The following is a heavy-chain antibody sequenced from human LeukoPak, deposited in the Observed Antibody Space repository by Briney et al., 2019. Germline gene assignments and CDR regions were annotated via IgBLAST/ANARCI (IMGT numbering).Heavy chain of an antibody. CDR2: IYYSGTT. CDR1: GGSISSGGYY. V-gene: IGHV4-31*03. CDR3: ASAYGDQGIDY. Sequence: SQTLSLTCTVSGGSISSGGYYWSWIRQHPGKGLEWIGYIYYSGTTNYNPSLKSRVTISVDTSKNQFSLKLSSVTAADTAVYYCASAYGDQGIDYWGQGTLVTVSS. D-gene: IGHD4-17*01. J-gene: IGHJ4*02.